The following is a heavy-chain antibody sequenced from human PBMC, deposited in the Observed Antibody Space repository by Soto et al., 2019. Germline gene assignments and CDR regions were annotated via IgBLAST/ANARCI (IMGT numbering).Heavy chain of an antibody. V-gene: IGHV4-4*02. CDR2: IFHSGDT. CDR3: AYSTGWYRHDF. D-gene: IGHD6-19*01. J-gene: IGHJ3*01. CDR1: GDSISNSRW. Sequence: QVQLQESGPGLVKPSGTLSLTCAVSGDSISNSRWWTWVRQPPGKGLERIGDIFHSGDTNYNPSLKSRVFISVDKSQNQFSLKVSSVTAADTAVYYCAYSTGWYRHDFWGQGTLVTVSS.